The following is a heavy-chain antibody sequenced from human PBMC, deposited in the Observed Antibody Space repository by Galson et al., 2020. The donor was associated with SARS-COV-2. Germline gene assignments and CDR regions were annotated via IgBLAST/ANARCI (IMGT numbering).Heavy chain of an antibody. V-gene: IGHV4-59*01. CDR1: GGSIINYY. Sequence: SQTLSLTCSVSGGSIINYYWGWMRQPPGKGLEWIGNIYYKGETNYNPSLKSRVTILVDMSNNQFSLKLSSVTAADTAVYFCVASGWYRRGPDYWGQGTLVTVSS. J-gene: IGHJ4*02. CDR2: IYYKGET. CDR3: VASGWYRRGPDY. D-gene: IGHD6-19*01.